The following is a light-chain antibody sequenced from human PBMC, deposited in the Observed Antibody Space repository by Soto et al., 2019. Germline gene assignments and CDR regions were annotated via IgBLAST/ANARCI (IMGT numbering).Light chain of an antibody. CDR3: SSYTTTSTLVV. Sequence: QSALTQPDSVSGSPGQSITISCTGTSSDVGGYNYVSWYQQHPGKAPKLMIYEVSNRPSGISNRFSGSKSANTASLTISGLQAEDEADYYCSSYTTTSTLVVFGGGTKVTVL. V-gene: IGLV2-14*01. J-gene: IGLJ2*01. CDR1: SSDVGGYNY. CDR2: EVS.